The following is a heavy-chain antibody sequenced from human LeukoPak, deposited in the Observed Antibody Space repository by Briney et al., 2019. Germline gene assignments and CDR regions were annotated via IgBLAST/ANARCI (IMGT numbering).Heavy chain of an antibody. CDR1: GFSFGEYA. D-gene: IGHD6-19*01. CDR3: TKGWGDY. CDR2: IRSEAYGGTT. V-gene: IGHV3-49*04. Sequence: GGSLRLSCTPSGFSFGEYAMSWVRQAPGKGLELVGFIRSEAYGGTTEYVASVKGIFTISRDDSESLAYLQMTSLKIEDTAVYYCTKGWGDYWGRGTLVTVSS. J-gene: IGHJ4*02.